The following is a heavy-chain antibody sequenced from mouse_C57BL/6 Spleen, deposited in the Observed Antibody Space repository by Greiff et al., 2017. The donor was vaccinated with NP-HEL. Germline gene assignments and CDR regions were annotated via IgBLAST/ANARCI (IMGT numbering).Heavy chain of an antibody. CDR3: ARGPYYYGSSYIDY. D-gene: IGHD1-1*01. CDR2: IDPSDSYT. J-gene: IGHJ2*01. Sequence: QVQLQQPGAELVMPGASVKLSCKASGYTFTSYWMHWVKQRPGQGLEWIGEIDPSDSYTNYNQKFKGKSTLTVDKSSSTAYMQLSSLTSEDSAVYYCARGPYYYGSSYIDYWGQGTTLTVSS. CDR1: GYTFTSYW. V-gene: IGHV1-69*01.